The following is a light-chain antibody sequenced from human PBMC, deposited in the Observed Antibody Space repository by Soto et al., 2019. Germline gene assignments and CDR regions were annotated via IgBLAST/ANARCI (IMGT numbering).Light chain of an antibody. J-gene: IGKJ1*01. CDR2: AAS. V-gene: IGKV1-39*01. CDR1: QSISSY. CDR3: QQSYSTPWT. Sequence: DIQMTQSPSSLSASVGDRVTITCRASQSISSYLNWYQQKPGKAPKLLIYAASSLQSGVPSRFSGSGSGTDFTLTISSLQPEDFATYYCQQSYSTPWTFGQGNKVDSK.